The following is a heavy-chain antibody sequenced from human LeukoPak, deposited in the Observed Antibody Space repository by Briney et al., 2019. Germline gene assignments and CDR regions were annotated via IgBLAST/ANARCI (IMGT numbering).Heavy chain of an antibody. CDR1: GFTFSSYA. V-gene: IGHV3-23*01. CDR3: AKGGEYSSHFDY. CDR2: ISGSGGST. D-gene: IGHD6-6*01. Sequence: GGSLRLSCAASGFTFSSYAMSWVRQAPGKGLEWVSTISGSGGSTYYADSVKGRFTISRDNSKNTLYLQMNSLRAEDTAVYYCAKGGEYSSHFDYWGQGTLVTVSS. J-gene: IGHJ4*02.